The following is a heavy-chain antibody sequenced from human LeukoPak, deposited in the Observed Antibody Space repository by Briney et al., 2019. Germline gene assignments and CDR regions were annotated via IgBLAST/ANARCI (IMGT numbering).Heavy chain of an antibody. J-gene: IGHJ5*02. CDR3: TTDLGGIVATGAWFDP. D-gene: IGHD6-13*01. CDR2: IKSKTDGGTR. CDR1: GFTFSSYS. Sequence: GGSLRLSCAGSGFTFSSYSMNWVRQAPGKGLEWVGRIKSKTDGGTRDYAAPVKGRFTISRDDSQNTLFLQMNSLKTEDTAVYYCTTDLGGIVATGAWFDPWGQGTLVTVSS. V-gene: IGHV3-15*01.